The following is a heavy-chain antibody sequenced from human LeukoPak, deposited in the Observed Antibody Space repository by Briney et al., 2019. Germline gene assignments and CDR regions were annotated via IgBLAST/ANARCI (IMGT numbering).Heavy chain of an antibody. Sequence: GGSLRLSCAASGFTFSSYWMSWVRQAPGKGLEWVANIKQDGSEKYYVDSVKGRFTISRDNAKNSLYLQMNSLRAEDTAAYYCARGGLYYDFWQGGQGTLVTVSS. D-gene: IGHD3-3*01. CDR2: IKQDGSEK. CDR3: ARGGLYYDFWQ. J-gene: IGHJ4*02. V-gene: IGHV3-7*04. CDR1: GFTFSSYW.